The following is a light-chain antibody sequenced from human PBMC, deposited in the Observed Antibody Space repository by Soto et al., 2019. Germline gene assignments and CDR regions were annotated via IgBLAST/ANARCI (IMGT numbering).Light chain of an antibody. CDR2: TSG. Sequence: IQMTQSPSSLSASVGDRVTITCRASQRITTYLNWYQQKPGEAPKLLISTSGTLQRGVPSRFSGSGSGTYFTLTITALRPEDFETYFCEQTYSTPYTCGQGTKLEIK. V-gene: IGKV1-39*01. CDR3: EQTYSTPYT. CDR1: QRITTY. J-gene: IGKJ2*01.